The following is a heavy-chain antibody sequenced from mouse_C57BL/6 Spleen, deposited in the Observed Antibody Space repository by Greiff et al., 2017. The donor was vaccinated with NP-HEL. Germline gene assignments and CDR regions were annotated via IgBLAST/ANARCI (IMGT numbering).Heavy chain of an antibody. J-gene: IGHJ4*01. CDR1: GFSLTSYG. V-gene: IGHV2-5*01. CDR2: IWRGGST. CDR3: AKTPVVATVDYAMDY. Sequence: VKLVESGPGLVQPSQSLSITCTVSGFSLTSYGVHWVRQSPGKGLEWLGVIWRGGSTDYNAAFMSRLSITKDNSKSQVFFKMNSLQADDTAIYYCAKTPVVATVDYAMDYWGQGTSVTVSS. D-gene: IGHD1-1*01.